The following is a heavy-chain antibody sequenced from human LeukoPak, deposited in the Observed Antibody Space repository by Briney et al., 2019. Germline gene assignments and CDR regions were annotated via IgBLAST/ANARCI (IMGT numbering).Heavy chain of an antibody. CDR3: ARVSSWSGCL. CDR1: GFSFSGYS. Sequence: GGSLRLSCAASGFSFSGYSASWVRQAPGKGLEWVANIKQDGSEKYYVDSVKGRFTISRDNAKNSLYLQMNSLRAEDTAVYYCARVSSWSGCLWGQGTLVTVSS. D-gene: IGHD3-3*01. V-gene: IGHV3-7*01. CDR2: IKQDGSEK. J-gene: IGHJ4*02.